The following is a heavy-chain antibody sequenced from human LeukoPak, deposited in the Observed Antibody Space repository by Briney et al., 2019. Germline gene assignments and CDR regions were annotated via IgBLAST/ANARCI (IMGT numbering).Heavy chain of an antibody. D-gene: IGHD2-15*01. Sequence: SGRSLRLSCAASGFTFSSYALSWVRQAPGKGLEWVSAISGSGGSTYYADSVKGRFTISRDNSKNTLYLQMNSLRAEDTAVYYCAKGGIVVVVAEYYFDYWGQGTLVTVSS. J-gene: IGHJ4*02. CDR2: ISGSGGST. CDR1: GFTFSSYA. CDR3: AKGGIVVVVAEYYFDY. V-gene: IGHV3-23*01.